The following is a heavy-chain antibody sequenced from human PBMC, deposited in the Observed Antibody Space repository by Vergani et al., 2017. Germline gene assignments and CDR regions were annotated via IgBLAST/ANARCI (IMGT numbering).Heavy chain of an antibody. CDR3: AKSYGEYVSLHYYYYYGMDV. J-gene: IGHJ6*02. D-gene: IGHD4-17*01. CDR1: GFTFSSYG. V-gene: IGHV3-33*06. CDR2: IWYDGSNK. Sequence: QVQLVESGGGVVQPGRSLRLSCAASGFTFSSYGMHWVRQAPGKGLEWVAVIWYDGSNKYYADSVKGRFTIYRDNSKNTLYLQMNSLRAEDTAVYYCAKSYGEYVSLHYYYYYGMDVWGQGTTVTVSS.